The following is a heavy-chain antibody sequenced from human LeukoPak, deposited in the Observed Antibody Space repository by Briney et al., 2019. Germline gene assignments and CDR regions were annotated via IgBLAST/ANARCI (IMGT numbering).Heavy chain of an antibody. CDR2: VKQDGSER. V-gene: IGHV3-7*01. J-gene: IGHJ4*02. Sequence: GGSLRLSCAASGFTLSNYWMAWVRQAPGKGLEWGANVKQDGSERYYVESVKGRLTISRDNAKNSLYLQMNSLRAEDTAVYYCARVPVDSNMVSHIDYWGQGTLVTVSS. CDR3: ARVPVDSNMVSHIDY. CDR1: GFTLSNYW. D-gene: IGHD5-18*01.